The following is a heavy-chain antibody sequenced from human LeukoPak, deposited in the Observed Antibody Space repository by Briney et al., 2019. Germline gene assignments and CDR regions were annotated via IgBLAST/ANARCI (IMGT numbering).Heavy chain of an antibody. Sequence: GGSLRLSCAASGFTFSSYWMHWVRQVPGKGLVWVSRINIDGTNTRYADSVKGRFTISRDNAKNSVYLQMDSLRAEDTAFYYCARDERRYCPDSSCYPGDYWGQGILVTVSS. CDR3: ARDERRYCPDSSCYPGDY. D-gene: IGHD2-8*02. CDR2: INIDGTNT. CDR1: GFTFSSYW. J-gene: IGHJ4*02. V-gene: IGHV3-74*01.